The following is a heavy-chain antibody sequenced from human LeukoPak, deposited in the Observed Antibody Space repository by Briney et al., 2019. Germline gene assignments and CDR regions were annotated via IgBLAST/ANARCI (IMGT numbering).Heavy chain of an antibody. V-gene: IGHV4-34*01. CDR2: INHSGST. J-gene: IGHJ4*02. Sequence: SETLSLTCTVSGGSISSYYWSWIRQPPGKGLEWIGEINHSGSTNYNPSLKSRVTISVDTSKNQFSLKLSSVTAADTAVYYCARWDRYSSGWSQPFDYWGQGTLVTVSS. D-gene: IGHD6-19*01. CDR1: GGSISSYY. CDR3: ARWDRYSSGWSQPFDY.